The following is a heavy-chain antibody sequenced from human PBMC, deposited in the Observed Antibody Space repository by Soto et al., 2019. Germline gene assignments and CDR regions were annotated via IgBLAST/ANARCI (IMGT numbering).Heavy chain of an antibody. V-gene: IGHV3-30*18. CDR2: TSFDGTNK. CDR1: GFTFSNSG. J-gene: IGHJ4*02. Sequence: QVQLVESGGGAVQPGRSLRLSCVASGFTFSNSGMHWVRQAPGRGLEWVAGTSFDGTNKYYADSVQGRFTITRDNSKNTLDLQMNSLRTEDTAVYYCAKGTFDYWGQGTLVTVSS. CDR3: AKGTFDY.